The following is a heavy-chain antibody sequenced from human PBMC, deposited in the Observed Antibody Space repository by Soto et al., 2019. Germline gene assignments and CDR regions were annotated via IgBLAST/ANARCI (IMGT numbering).Heavy chain of an antibody. CDR1: GFTFSSYW. Sequence: EVQLVESGGGLVQPGGSLRLSCAASGFTFSSYWMHWVRQVPGKGLVWVSHINSDGSSTSYADSVKGRFTISRDNAKNTLYLQRNSLTGEDTAVYYCATSRYFDYWGQGTLVTVSS. J-gene: IGHJ4*02. CDR3: ATSRYFDY. CDR2: INSDGSST. V-gene: IGHV3-74*01.